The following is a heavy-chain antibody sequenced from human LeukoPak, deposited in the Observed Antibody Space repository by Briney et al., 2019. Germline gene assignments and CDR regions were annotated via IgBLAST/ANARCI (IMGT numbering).Heavy chain of an antibody. Sequence: PGGSLRLSCAASGFNFNNAYMSWVRQAPGKGLEWVGRIEGEFNAATTQYAAPANGRFTISRDESRNTLYLEMNYLKTEDTAVYYCATRGDYVGRVYWGQGTLVTVSS. V-gene: IGHV3-15*04. D-gene: IGHD4-17*01. CDR3: ATRGDYVGRVY. CDR2: IEGEFNAATT. CDR1: GFNFNNAY. J-gene: IGHJ4*02.